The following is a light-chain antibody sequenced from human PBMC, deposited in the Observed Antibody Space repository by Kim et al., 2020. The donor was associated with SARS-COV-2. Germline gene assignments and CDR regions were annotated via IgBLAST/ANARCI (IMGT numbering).Light chain of an antibody. CDR3: AAWDDSLNGVV. J-gene: IGLJ2*01. V-gene: IGLV1-36*01. Sequence: QRVTLSCSGSSSNTGNNAVTWYQQLPGKAPKLLIYYDDLLPSGVSDRFSGSKSGTSASLAISGLQSEDEADYYCAAWDDSLNGVVFGGGTQLTVL. CDR2: YDD. CDR1: SSNTGNNA.